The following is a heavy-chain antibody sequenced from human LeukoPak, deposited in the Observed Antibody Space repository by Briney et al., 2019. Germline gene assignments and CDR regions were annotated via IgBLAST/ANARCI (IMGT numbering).Heavy chain of an antibody. CDR2: ISGSGGST. D-gene: IGHD3-3*01. V-gene: IGHV3-23*01. CDR1: GFTFSSYA. Sequence: PGGSLRLSCAASGFTFSSYAMSWVRQAPGKGLEWVSAISGSGGSTYYADSVKGRFTISRDNSKNTLYLQMNSLRAEDTAVYYCAKFPYDFWSGYFGYYFDYRGQGTLVTVSS. J-gene: IGHJ4*02. CDR3: AKFPYDFWSGYFGYYFDY.